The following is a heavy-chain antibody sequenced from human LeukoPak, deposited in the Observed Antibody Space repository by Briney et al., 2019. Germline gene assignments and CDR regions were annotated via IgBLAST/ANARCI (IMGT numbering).Heavy chain of an antibody. V-gene: IGHV4-59*08. CDR1: GGSISSYH. Sequence: SETLSLTCTVSGGSISSYHWSWIRQPPGKGLEWIGYSNYGGSTNHDPSLKSRVTISIDTSKNQFSLKLSSVTAADTAVYYCARHWGSGSYYSRRLDYWGQGTLVTVSS. CDR2: SNYGGST. CDR3: ARHWGSGSYYSRRLDY. J-gene: IGHJ4*02. D-gene: IGHD1-26*01.